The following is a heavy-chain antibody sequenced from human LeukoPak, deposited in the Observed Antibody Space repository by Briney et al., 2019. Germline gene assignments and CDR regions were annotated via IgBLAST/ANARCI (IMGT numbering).Heavy chain of an antibody. J-gene: IGHJ4*02. D-gene: IGHD6-19*01. Sequence: GRSLRLSCAASGFTFSNYIMHWVRQAPGKGLDWVAVILENGSNQYYADSVKGRFTVSRDNSKNTLFLQMNSLRGEDTAMYYCARVQGGGYRTADYWGQGTLVTVSS. V-gene: IGHV3-30*04. CDR2: ILENGSNQ. CDR1: GFTFSNYI. CDR3: ARVQGGGYRTADY.